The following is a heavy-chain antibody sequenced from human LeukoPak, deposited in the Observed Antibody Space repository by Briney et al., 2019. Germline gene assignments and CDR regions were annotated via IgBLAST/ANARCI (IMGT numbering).Heavy chain of an antibody. Sequence: SETLSLTCTVSGGSISSYYWSWIRQPAGKGLEWIGRIYTSGSTNYNPSLQSRVTISVDTSKNQFSLKLSSVTAADTAVYYCARELRDYYDSSGYFGSFYYFDYWGQGTLVTVSS. CDR2: IYTSGST. CDR1: GGSISSYY. J-gene: IGHJ4*02. CDR3: ARELRDYYDSSGYFGSFYYFDY. V-gene: IGHV4-4*07. D-gene: IGHD3-22*01.